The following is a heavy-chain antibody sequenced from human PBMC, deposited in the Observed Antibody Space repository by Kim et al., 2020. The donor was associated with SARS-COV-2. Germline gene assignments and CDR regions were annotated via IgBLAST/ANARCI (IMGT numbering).Heavy chain of an antibody. CDR3: ARETFRAFDI. Sequence: GDTDYAQRFQGRVNLTRDTCISTAYMELSRLRSDDTAVYYCARETFRAFDIWGQGTMVTVSS. D-gene: IGHD3-10*01. J-gene: IGHJ3*02. V-gene: IGHV1-2*02. CDR2: GDT.